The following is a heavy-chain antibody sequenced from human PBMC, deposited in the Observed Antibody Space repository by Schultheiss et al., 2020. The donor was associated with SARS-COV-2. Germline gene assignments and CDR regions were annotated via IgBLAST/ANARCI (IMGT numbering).Heavy chain of an antibody. CDR2: ISYDGSNK. CDR1: GFTFSSYS. J-gene: IGHJ4*02. Sequence: GGSLRLSCAASGFTFSSYSMNWVRQAPGKGLEWVAVISYDGSNKYYADSVKGRFTISRDNSKNTLYLQMNSLRAEDTAVYYCARDRINHFDYWGQGTLVTVSS. CDR3: ARDRINHFDY. D-gene: IGHD3-3*02. V-gene: IGHV3-30*05.